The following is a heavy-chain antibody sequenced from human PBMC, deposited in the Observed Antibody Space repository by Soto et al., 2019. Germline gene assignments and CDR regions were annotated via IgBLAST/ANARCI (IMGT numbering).Heavy chain of an antibody. D-gene: IGHD2-2*01. CDR3: ARGLRLRYQLLLPGERYFQH. Sequence: SETLSLTCAVYGGSFSGYYWSWIRQPPGKGLEWIGEINHSGSTNYNPSLKSRVTISVDTSKNQFSLKLSSVTAAETAVYYCARGLRLRYQLLLPGERYFQHWGQGTLVTVS. V-gene: IGHV4-34*01. CDR2: INHSGST. J-gene: IGHJ1*01. CDR1: GGSFSGYY.